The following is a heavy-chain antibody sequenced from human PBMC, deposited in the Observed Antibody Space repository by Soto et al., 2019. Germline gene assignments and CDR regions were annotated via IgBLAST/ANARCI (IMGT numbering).Heavy chain of an antibody. J-gene: IGHJ6*01. CDR2: IYPADSDT. V-gene: IGHV5-51*01. CDR1: GYYFTSYW. Sequence: GESLKISCMGSGYYFTSYWIAWVRQMPGKGLEWMGIIYPADSDTRYSPSFQGQVTISGDKSISTAYLQWTSLKASDTAVYYCARHDGSNYGSSGGMDVWGQGTRVTVS. D-gene: IGHD3-22*01. CDR3: ARHDGSNYGSSGGMDV.